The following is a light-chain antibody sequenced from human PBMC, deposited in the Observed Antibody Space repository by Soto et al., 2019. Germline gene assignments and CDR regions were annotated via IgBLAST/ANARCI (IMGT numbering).Light chain of an antibody. V-gene: IGKV1-5*01. CDR2: DAS. CDR1: QGIVRW. CDR3: QHYYGFSRT. Sequence: IQSAESTPTLSASVGERVTITCVASQGIVRWLAWYQQKPGKAPKLLIYDASSLESGVPSRFSGSGAGTEFTLTISSLQPDDFATYYCQHYYGFSRTFGQGTKVDIK. J-gene: IGKJ1*01.